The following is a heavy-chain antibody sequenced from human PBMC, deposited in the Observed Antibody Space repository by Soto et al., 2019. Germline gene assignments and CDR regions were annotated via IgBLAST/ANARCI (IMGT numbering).Heavy chain of an antibody. Sequence: QITLKESGPALVKPTQTLTLTCTFSGFSLSSIGVAVGWIRQPPGKALEWLALLYWNDDRRYSTSLKSRLTIPKDTPKNQVVLTMTNMDPADKATYYCAHSDSVPCCYYFDSWGQGTLVTVSS. CDR2: LYWNDDR. V-gene: IGHV2-5*01. D-gene: IGHD1-26*01. CDR1: GFSLSSIGVA. J-gene: IGHJ4*02. CDR3: AHSDSVPCCYYFDS.